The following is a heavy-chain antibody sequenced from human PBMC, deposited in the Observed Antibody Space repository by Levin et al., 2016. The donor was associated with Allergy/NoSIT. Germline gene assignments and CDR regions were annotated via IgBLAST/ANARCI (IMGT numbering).Heavy chain of an antibody. CDR3: AKEYVRYFEPGDAFDI. CDR1: GFTFSSYA. CDR2: ISGSGGST. D-gene: IGHD3-9*01. J-gene: IGHJ3*02. Sequence: GGSLRLSCAASGFTFSSYAMSWVRQAPGKGLEWVSAISGSGGSTYYADSVKGRFTISRDNSKNTLYLQMNSLRAEDTAVYYCAKEYVRYFEPGDAFDIWGQGTMVTVSS. V-gene: IGHV3-23*01.